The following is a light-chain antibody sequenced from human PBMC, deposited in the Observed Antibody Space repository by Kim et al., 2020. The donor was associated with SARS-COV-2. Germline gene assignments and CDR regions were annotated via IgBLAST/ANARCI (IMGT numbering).Light chain of an antibody. CDR2: GKN. Sequence: VALGQTVRITCQGDSLRSYYATWYQQKPGQAPILVIYGKNKRPSGIPDRFSGSRSGNTASLTITGTQAGDEADYYCNSRDSNDNVVFGGGTKLTVL. CDR1: SLRSYY. V-gene: IGLV3-19*01. CDR3: NSRDSNDNVV. J-gene: IGLJ2*01.